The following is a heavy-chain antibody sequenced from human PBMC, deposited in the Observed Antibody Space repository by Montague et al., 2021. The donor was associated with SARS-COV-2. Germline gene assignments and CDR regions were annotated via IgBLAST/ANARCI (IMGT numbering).Heavy chain of an antibody. Sequence: SETLSLTCTVSGDPIRNYYWTWIRQPPGEGLEWIGYIYHTGSTQYNPSLKSRVTMSIDTSKNQFSLILTSVTAADTAVYYGARDRSRAFCEDASCYSENWFAPWGQGTLVTVSS. CDR1: GDPIRNYY. J-gene: IGHJ5*02. D-gene: IGHD2-2*01. CDR3: ARDRSRAFCEDASCYSENWFAP. V-gene: IGHV4-59*01. CDR2: IYHTGST.